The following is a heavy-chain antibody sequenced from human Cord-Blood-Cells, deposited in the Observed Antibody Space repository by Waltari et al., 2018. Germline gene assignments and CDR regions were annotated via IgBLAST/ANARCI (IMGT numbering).Heavy chain of an antibody. V-gene: IGHV3-30*04. J-gene: IGHJ4*02. CDR2: ISYDGSNK. CDR3: ARDYYGSGSYY. Sequence: QVQLVESGGGVVQPGRSRSLSCAASGFTFRSYAMHWVRQAPGKGLEWVAVISYDGSNKYYADSVKGRFTISRDNSKNTLYLQMNSLRAEDTAVYYCARDYYGSGSYYWGQGTLVTVSS. D-gene: IGHD3-10*01. CDR1: GFTFRSYA.